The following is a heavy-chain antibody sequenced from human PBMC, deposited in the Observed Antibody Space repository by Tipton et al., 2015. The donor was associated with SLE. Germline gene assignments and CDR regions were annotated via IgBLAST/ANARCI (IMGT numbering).Heavy chain of an antibody. CDR2: INHSGST. J-gene: IGHJ6*02. V-gene: IGHV4-34*01. CDR3: AREGGYSSVYYYYYGMDV. D-gene: IGHD6-25*01. CDR1: GGSISSYY. Sequence: LRLSCTVSGGSISSYYWSWIRQPPGKGLEWIGEINHSGSTNYNPSLKSRVTISVDTSKNQFSLKLSSVTAADTAVYYCAREGGYSSVYYYYYGMDVWGQGTTVTVSS.